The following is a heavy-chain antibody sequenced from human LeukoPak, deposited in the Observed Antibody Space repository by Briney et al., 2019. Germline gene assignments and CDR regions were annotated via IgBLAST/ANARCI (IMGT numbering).Heavy chain of an antibody. CDR1: GGSFSGYY. CDR2: INHSGST. V-gene: IGHV4-34*01. D-gene: IGHD1-26*01. Sequence: PSETLSHTCAVYGGSFSGYYWSWIRQPPGKGLEWIGEINHSGSTNYNPSLKSRVTISVDTSKNQFSLKLSSVTAADTAVYYCARNEGLVGAEFDYWGQGTLVTVSS. CDR3: ARNEGLVGAEFDY. J-gene: IGHJ4*02.